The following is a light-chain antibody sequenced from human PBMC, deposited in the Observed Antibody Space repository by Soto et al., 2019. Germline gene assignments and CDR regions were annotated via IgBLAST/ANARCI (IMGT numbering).Light chain of an antibody. CDR1: QSISNY. V-gene: IGKV1-39*01. CDR3: QKYNSAPRT. CDR2: TAS. Sequence: GAIATIACRASQSISNYLNWYQEKPGKAPKLLIYTASSLQSGVPSRFSGSGSGTDFTLTISSLQPEDVATYYCQKYNSAPRTFGQGTKV. J-gene: IGKJ1*01.